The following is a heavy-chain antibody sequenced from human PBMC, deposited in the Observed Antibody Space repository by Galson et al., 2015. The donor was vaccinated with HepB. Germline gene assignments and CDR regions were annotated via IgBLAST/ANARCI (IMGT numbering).Heavy chain of an antibody. CDR3: ARMPPPSSPPHYYDSSGYYYLLDLHADNWFDP. V-gene: IGHV1-18*04. CDR1: GYTFTSYG. D-gene: IGHD3-22*01. CDR2: ISAYNGNT. J-gene: IGHJ5*02. Sequence: SVKVSCKASGYTFTSYGISWVRQAPGQGLEWMGWISAYNGNTNYAQKLQGRVTMTTDTSTSTAYMELRSLRSDDTAVYYCARMPPPSSPPHYYDSSGYYYLLDLHADNWFDPWGQGTLVTVSS.